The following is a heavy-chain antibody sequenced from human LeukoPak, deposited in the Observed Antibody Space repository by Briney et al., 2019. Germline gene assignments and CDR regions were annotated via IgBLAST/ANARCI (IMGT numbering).Heavy chain of an antibody. Sequence: GGSLRLSCAASGFTFSSYWMSWVRQAPGKGLEWVADIKQDGSEKYYVDSVKGRFTISRDNAKNSLCLQMNSLRAEDTAVYYCARDSRYYYYYYMDVWGKGTTVTVSS. V-gene: IGHV3-7*01. J-gene: IGHJ6*03. CDR2: IKQDGSEK. CDR1: GFTFSSYW. D-gene: IGHD2-2*01. CDR3: ARDSRYYYYYYMDV.